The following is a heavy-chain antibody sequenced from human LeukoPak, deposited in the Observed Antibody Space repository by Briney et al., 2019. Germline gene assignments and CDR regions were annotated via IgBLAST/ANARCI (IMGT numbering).Heavy chain of an antibody. CDR2: IISSGAST. D-gene: IGHD3-16*01. V-gene: IGHV3-23*01. CDR3: AKKVGGVYALDI. CDR1: GFTFRSYA. Sequence: PGGSLRLSCEASGFTFRSYAMTWVRQAPGKGLEWVSLIISSGASTYYADSVKGRFTISRDNSKNTLFLQMNSLRAEDTAVYYRAKKVGGVYALDIWGQGTMVTVSS. J-gene: IGHJ3*02.